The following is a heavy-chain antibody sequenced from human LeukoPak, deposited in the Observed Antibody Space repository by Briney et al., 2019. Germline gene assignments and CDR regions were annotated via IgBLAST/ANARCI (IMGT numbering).Heavy chain of an antibody. J-gene: IGHJ6*02. Sequence: GEFLKISCKGSGYSFTSYWIGWVRQMPGKGLEWMGIIYPGDSDTRYSPSFQGQVTISADKSISTAYLQWSSLKASDTAMYYCARASDYDFWSGYGSYYYYGMDVWGQGTTVTVSS. CDR2: IYPGDSDT. CDR3: ARASDYDFWSGYGSYYYYGMDV. D-gene: IGHD3-3*01. CDR1: GYSFTSYW. V-gene: IGHV5-51*01.